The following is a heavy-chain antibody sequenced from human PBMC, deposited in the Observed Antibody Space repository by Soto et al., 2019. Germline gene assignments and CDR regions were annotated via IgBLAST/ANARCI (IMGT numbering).Heavy chain of an antibody. J-gene: IGHJ6*02. CDR3: ARSPGITGTRASQYAMDV. D-gene: IGHD1-20*01. CDR1: GGSFSDFA. V-gene: IGHV1-69*01. CDR2: IIPIFGTP. Sequence: QVQLAQSGAEVRKPGSSVKVSCRASGGSFSDFAFSWVRQAPGQGLEWMGGIIPIFGTPDYAQHFPGRVTISADESTNTAYLELSSLRSEDTAVYYCARSPGITGTRASQYAMDVWGQGTTVTVSS.